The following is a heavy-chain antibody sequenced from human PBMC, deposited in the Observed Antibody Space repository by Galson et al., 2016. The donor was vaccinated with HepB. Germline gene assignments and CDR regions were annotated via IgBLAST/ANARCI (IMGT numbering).Heavy chain of an antibody. CDR1: GDSMDTYY. J-gene: IGHJ4*02. CDR2: IYSTGSS. Sequence: SETLSLTCTVSGDSMDTYYWSWIRQSPGKELEWVSYIYSTGSSNYNPSLKSRAIMSLDTPKNQFSLELTSLTAADTAVYYCAGRTQYASSWYLAYWGQGILVTVSS. CDR3: AGRTQYASSWYLAY. D-gene: IGHD6-13*01. V-gene: IGHV4-59*08.